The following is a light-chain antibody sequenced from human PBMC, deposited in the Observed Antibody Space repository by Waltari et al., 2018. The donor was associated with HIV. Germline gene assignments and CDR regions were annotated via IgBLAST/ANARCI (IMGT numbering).Light chain of an antibody. CDR1: QSVSSN. J-gene: IGKJ1*01. V-gene: IGKV3-15*01. Sequence: SQSVSSNLAWYQQKPGQAPRLLIYGASTRATGIPARFSGSGSGTEFTLTISSLQSEDFAVYYCQQYNNWRTFGQGTKVEIK. CDR3: QQYNNWRT. CDR2: GAS.